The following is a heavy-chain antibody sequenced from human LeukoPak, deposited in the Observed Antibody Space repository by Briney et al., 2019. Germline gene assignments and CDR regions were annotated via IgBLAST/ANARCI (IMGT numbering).Heavy chain of an antibody. J-gene: IGHJ4*02. CDR2: ISGSGGST. Sequence: GGSLRRSCAASGFTFDSYAMSWVRQAPGKGLEWVSSISGSGGSTYYADSVKGRFTISRDNSKNTLYLQMNSLRAEDTAVYYCAKGRPPGVIMAGRGGFDYWGQGTLVTVSS. CDR1: GFTFDSYA. D-gene: IGHD5-12*01. V-gene: IGHV3-23*01. CDR3: AKGRPPGVIMAGRGGFDY.